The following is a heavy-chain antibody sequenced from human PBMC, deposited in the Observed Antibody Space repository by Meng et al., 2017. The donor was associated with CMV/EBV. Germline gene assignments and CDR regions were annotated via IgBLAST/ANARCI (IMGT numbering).Heavy chain of an antibody. CDR1: GFTFSSYW. J-gene: IGHJ6*02. CDR3: ARSGPPRWSGYSIHYYGMDV. CDR2: INSDGSST. D-gene: IGHD3-3*01. Sequence: GGSLRLSCAASGFTFSSYWMHWVRQAPGKGLVWVSRINSDGSSTSYADSVKGRFTISRDNAKNTLYLQMNSLRAEDTAVYYCARSGPPRWSGYSIHYYGMDVWGQGTTVTVSS. V-gene: IGHV3-74*01.